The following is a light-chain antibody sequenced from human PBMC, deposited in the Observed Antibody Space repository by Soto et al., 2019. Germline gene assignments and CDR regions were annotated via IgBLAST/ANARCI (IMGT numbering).Light chain of an antibody. J-gene: IGLJ2*01. CDR3: SSYTGSSTLV. Sequence: QSALTQPASVSGSPGQSITISCTGTSSDVGTYNYISWYQQHAGKVPKLIIYDVSKRPSGVSDRFSGSKSGNTASLTISGLQAEDEADYYCSSYTGSSTLVFGGGTKLTVL. CDR1: SSDVGTYNY. CDR2: DVS. V-gene: IGLV2-14*01.